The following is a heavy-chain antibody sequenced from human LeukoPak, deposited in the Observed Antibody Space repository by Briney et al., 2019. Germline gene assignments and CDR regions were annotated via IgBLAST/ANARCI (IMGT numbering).Heavy chain of an antibody. D-gene: IGHD3-10*01. CDR2: MNPNSGNT. CDR1: GYTFTSYD. V-gene: IGHV1-8*01. J-gene: IGHJ4*02. Sequence: ASVKVSCKASGYTFTSYDVNWVRQATGQGLEWMGWMNPNSGNTGYAQKFQGRVTMTRNTSISTAYMELSGLRSEDTAVYYCARGRRTMVRGVQTYYFDYWGQGTLVTVSS. CDR3: ARGRRTMVRGVQTYYFDY.